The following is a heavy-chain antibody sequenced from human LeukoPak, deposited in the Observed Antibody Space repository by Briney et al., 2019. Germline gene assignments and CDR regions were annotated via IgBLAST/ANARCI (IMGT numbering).Heavy chain of an antibody. J-gene: IGHJ3*01. Sequence: SQTLSLTCAISGDSVSSNSTACNWIMQSPSRGLEWLGRTYYRSKWYNDYAVSVKSRISINPDTSKNQFSLQLNSVTAEDTAVYYCVRGGQGDGYSADEAFDFWGQGTVVTVSS. V-gene: IGHV6-1*01. CDR3: VRGGQGDGYSADEAFDF. CDR1: GDSVSSNSTA. CDR2: TYYRSKWYN. D-gene: IGHD5-24*01.